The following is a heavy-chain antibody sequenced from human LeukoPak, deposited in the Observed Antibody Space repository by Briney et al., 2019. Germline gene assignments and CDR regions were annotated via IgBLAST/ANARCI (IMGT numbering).Heavy chain of an antibody. V-gene: IGHV1-2*02. D-gene: IGHD2-15*01. Sequence: ASVKVSCKSSGYTFNGYYMHWVRQAPGQGLEWMGWINPNNGGTKYAQKFQGRVTMTRDTSISTAYMELNSLRSDGTAVYYCARGVVAATFYYYMDVWGKGTTVTVSS. CDR3: ARGVVAATFYYYMDV. CDR2: INPNNGGT. CDR1: GYTFNGYY. J-gene: IGHJ6*03.